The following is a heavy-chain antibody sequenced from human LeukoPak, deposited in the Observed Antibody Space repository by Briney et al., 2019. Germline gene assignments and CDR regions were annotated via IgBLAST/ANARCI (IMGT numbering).Heavy chain of an antibody. D-gene: IGHD6-19*01. J-gene: IGHJ4*02. Sequence: PSETLSLTCTVSGGSISSYYWSWIRLPPGKGLEWIGYISYSGSTNYNPSLKSRVTISVDTSKNQFSLKLSSVTAADTAVYYCARGRVAGTLGYWGQGTLVTVSS. CDR1: GGSISSYY. V-gene: IGHV4-59*12. CDR2: ISYSGST. CDR3: ARGRVAGTLGY.